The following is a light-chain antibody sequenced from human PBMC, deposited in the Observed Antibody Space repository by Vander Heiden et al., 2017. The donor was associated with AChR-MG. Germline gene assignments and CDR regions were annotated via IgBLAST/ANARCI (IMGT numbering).Light chain of an antibody. Sequence: EIVLTQSPATLSLSPGEGATLSCRASQSVSSYLAWYKQKPGQAPRLLIYDASNRATGIPARFSGSGSGTDFTLTISSLEPEDFAVYYCQQRSNWPPLFTFGPGTKVDIK. CDR2: DAS. CDR3: QQRSNWPPLFT. J-gene: IGKJ3*01. V-gene: IGKV3-11*01. CDR1: QSVSSY.